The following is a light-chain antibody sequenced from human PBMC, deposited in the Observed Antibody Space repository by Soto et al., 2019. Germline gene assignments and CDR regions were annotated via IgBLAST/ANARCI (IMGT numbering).Light chain of an antibody. CDR3: QQSYSAPIT. CDR1: QSISSY. CDR2: AAS. J-gene: IGKJ5*01. V-gene: IGKV1-39*01. Sequence: DIQMTQSPSSLPASVGDRVTITCRASQSISSYLNWYQQKPGKAPKLLIYAASSLQSGVPSSFSGSGSGTDFTLTISSLQTEELATYDCQQSYSAPITVGQGTRREIK.